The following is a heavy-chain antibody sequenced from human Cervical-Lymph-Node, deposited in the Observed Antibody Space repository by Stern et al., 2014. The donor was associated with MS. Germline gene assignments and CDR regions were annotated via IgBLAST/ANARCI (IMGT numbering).Heavy chain of an antibody. D-gene: IGHD2/OR15-2a*01. CDR2: INPNSGVT. Sequence: VQLVQSGAEVKKPGASVKVSCEASGYTFTGYYMHWVRQAPGQGLEWIGWINPNSGVTRFAQKFQGRVTMTGDTSSSISYMELSRLRSDDTAVYFCARGGFYLVDYWGQGTLVTVSS. CDR1: GYTFTGYY. V-gene: IGHV1-2*02. CDR3: ARGGFYLVDY. J-gene: IGHJ4*02.